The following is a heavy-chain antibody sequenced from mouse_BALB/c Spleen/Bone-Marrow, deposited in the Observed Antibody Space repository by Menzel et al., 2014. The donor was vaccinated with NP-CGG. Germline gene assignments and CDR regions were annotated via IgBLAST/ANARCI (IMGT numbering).Heavy chain of an antibody. J-gene: IGHJ2*01. Sequence: VQRVESGPGLVAPSQSLSITCTVSGFSLTSYGVHWVRQPPGKGLEWLGIIWAGGSTNYNSALMSRLSTSKDNSKSQVFLKMNSLQTDDTAMYFCAIAYFGNYNYYFDYWGQGTTLTVSS. CDR3: AIAYFGNYNYYFDY. V-gene: IGHV2-9*02. D-gene: IGHD2-10*01. CDR1: GFSLTSYG. CDR2: IWAGGST.